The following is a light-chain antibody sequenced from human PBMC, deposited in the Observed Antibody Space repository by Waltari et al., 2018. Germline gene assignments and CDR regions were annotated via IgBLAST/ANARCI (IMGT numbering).Light chain of an antibody. J-gene: IGLJ2*01. Sequence: QPALTQPASVSGFPGQSITISCSGTSSDIGGYNYVSWYQQYPGKAPKLMIYDVNKRPSGVSIRFSGSKSGNTASLTISGLQTEDEAIYYCSSYTSSRTPVIGGGTKVTVL. CDR1: SSDIGGYNY. V-gene: IGLV2-14*03. CDR3: SSYTSSRTPV. CDR2: DVN.